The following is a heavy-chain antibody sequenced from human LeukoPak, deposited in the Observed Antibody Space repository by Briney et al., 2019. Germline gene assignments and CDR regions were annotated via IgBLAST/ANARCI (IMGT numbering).Heavy chain of an antibody. Sequence: GASVKVSCKASGYTFTSYGISWVRQAPGQGLEWMGWISAYNGNTNYAQKLQGRVTVTTDTSTSTAYMELRSLRSDDTAVYYCASNKYTAPYGSGSYPLDYWGQGTLVTVSS. CDR1: GYTFTSYG. J-gene: IGHJ4*02. D-gene: IGHD3-10*01. V-gene: IGHV1-18*01. CDR3: ASNKYTAPYGSGSYPLDY. CDR2: ISAYNGNT.